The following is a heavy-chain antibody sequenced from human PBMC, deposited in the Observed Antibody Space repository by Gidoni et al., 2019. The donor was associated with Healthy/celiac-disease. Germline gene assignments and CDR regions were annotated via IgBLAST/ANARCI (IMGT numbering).Heavy chain of an antibody. CDR3: ARAGLYYDFWSGYYGY. J-gene: IGHJ4*02. Sequence: QVQLVESGGGVVQPGRSLILSCAASGFTFRSYGMHWVRQAPGKGLEWVAVISYDGSNKYYADSVKGRFTISRDNSKNTLYLQMNSLRAEDTAVYYCARAGLYYDFWSGYYGYWGQGTLVTVSS. CDR2: ISYDGSNK. CDR1: GFTFRSYG. V-gene: IGHV3-30*03. D-gene: IGHD3-3*01.